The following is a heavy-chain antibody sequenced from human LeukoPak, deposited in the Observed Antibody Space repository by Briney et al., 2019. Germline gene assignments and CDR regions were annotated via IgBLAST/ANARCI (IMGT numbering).Heavy chain of an antibody. CDR2: IKPNSGGT. CDR3: AIGITMVRGVIDY. V-gene: IGHV1-2*02. D-gene: IGHD3-10*01. CDR1: GYTFTGYY. J-gene: IGHJ4*02. Sequence: ASVEVSCKASGYTFTGYYMHWVRQAPGQGLEWMGWIKPNSGGTNYAQKFQGRVTMTRDTSISTAYMELSRLRSDDTAVYYCAIGITMVRGVIDYWGQGTLVTVSS.